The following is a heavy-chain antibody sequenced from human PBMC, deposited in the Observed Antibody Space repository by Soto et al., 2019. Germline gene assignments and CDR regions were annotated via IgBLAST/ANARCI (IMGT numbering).Heavy chain of an antibody. Sequence: GGSLRLSCAASGFTVSSNYMSWVRQAPGKGLEWVSVIYSGGSTYYADSVKGRFTISRDNSKNTLYLQMNSLRAEDTAVYYCARVRVDALLPGYDAFDIWGQGTMVTVSS. CDR2: IYSGGST. D-gene: IGHD2-15*01. CDR3: ARVRVDALLPGYDAFDI. CDR1: GFTVSSNY. V-gene: IGHV3-66*01. J-gene: IGHJ3*02.